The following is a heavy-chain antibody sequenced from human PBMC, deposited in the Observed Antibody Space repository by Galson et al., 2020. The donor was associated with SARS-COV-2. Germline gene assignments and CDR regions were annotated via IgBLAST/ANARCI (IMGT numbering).Heavy chain of an antibody. Sequence: GGSLRLSCAASGFTFSSYSMNWVRQAPGKGLEWVSSISSSSSYIYYADSVKGRFTISRDNAKNSLYLQMNSLRAEDTAVYYCARERWGVEMATMEYNWFDPWGQGTLVTVSS. J-gene: IGHJ5*02. CDR2: ISSSSSYI. D-gene: IGHD5-12*01. CDR3: ARERWGVEMATMEYNWFDP. V-gene: IGHV3-21*01. CDR1: GFTFSSYS.